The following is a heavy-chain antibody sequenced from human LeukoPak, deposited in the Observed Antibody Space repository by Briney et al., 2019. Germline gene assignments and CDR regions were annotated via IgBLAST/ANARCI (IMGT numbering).Heavy chain of an antibody. J-gene: IGHJ4*02. D-gene: IGHD2-8*01. CDR3: ARTNLDCKSGVCYDY. Sequence: ASVKVSCKASDYTFTNYGISWVRQAPGQGLEWMGWISAYNGKTYYAQNFQGRVTVTTDTSTSTAYMDLRSLRSDDTAVYYCARTNLDCKSGVCYDYWGQGTPVTVSS. CDR2: ISAYNGKT. CDR1: DYTFTNYG. V-gene: IGHV1-18*01.